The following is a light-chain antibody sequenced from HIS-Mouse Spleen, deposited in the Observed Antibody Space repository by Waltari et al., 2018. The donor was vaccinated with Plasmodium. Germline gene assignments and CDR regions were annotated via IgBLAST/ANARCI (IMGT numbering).Light chain of an antibody. J-gene: IGLJ2*01. Sequence: QSALTQPPSASGSPGPSVPLPCPGPSRDVGGYNYASWYQQHPGKAPQLMIYEVSKRPSGVPDRFSGSKSGNTASLTVSGLQAEDEADYYCSSYAGSNNLVFGGGTKLTVL. CDR1: SRDVGGYNY. CDR3: SSYAGSNNLV. V-gene: IGLV2-8*01. CDR2: EVS.